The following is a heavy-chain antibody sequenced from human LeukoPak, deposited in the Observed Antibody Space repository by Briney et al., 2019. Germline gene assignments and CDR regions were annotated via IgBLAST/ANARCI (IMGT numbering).Heavy chain of an antibody. V-gene: IGHV3-64*01. D-gene: IGHD3-10*01. CDR3: TKRPRGNYLDPFDY. CDR2: INNNGGRT. J-gene: IGHJ4*02. Sequence: PGGSLRLSCAASGFIFSSYAMHWVRQAPGKGLEYVSTINNNGGRTYYANSVKGRFTISSDKSTNRLYLQMNSLRAEDTAVYYCTKRPRGNYLDPFDYWGQGTLVTVSS. CDR1: GFIFSSYA.